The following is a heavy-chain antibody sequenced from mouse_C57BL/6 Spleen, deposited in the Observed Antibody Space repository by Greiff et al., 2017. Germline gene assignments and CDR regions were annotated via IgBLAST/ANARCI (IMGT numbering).Heavy chain of an antibody. J-gene: IGHJ3*01. V-gene: IGHV1-15*01. Sequence: QVQLKQSGAELVRPGASVTLSCKASGYTFTDYEMHWVKQTPVHGLEWIGAIDPETGGTAYNQKFKGKAILTADKSSSTAYMELRSLTSEDSAVYYCTTHGNYGAWFAYWGQGTLVTVSA. CDR3: TTHGNYGAWFAY. D-gene: IGHD2-1*01. CDR2: IDPETGGT. CDR1: GYTFTDYE.